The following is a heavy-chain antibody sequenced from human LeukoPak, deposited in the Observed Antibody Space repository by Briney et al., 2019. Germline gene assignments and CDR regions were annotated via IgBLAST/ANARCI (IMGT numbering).Heavy chain of an antibody. CDR1: GYSISSGYY. CDR2: IYHSGST. V-gene: IGHV4-38-2*02. Sequence: SETLSLTCTVSGYSISSGYYWGWIRQPPGKGLEWIGSIYHSGSTYYNPSLKSRVTISVDTSKNQFSLKLSSVTAADTAVYYCARGQSPPIWKYQLLLSYYYYMDVWGKGTTVTISS. D-gene: IGHD2-2*01. CDR3: ARGQSPPIWKYQLLLSYYYYMDV. J-gene: IGHJ6*03.